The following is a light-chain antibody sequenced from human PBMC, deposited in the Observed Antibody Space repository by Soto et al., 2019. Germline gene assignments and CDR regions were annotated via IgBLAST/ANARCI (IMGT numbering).Light chain of an antibody. CDR1: QSVSSY. J-gene: IGKJ5*01. CDR2: DAS. CDR3: QQRRYWQVT. Sequence: ELVLTQSPVTQSLSPGERATLSCRASQSVSSYLAWYQQKPGQAPRLLIYDASNRATGIPARFSGSGSGTDFTLTISSLEPEEFAVDDCQQRRYWQVTVGQGTRLEI. V-gene: IGKV3-11*01.